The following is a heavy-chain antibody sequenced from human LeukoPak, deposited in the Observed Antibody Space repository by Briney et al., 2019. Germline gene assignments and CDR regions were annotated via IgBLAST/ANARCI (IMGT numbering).Heavy chain of an antibody. CDR1: GFTFSSYA. D-gene: IGHD3-3*01. CDR2: ISYDGSNK. V-gene: IGHV3-30-3*01. J-gene: IGHJ4*02. Sequence: GGSLRLSCAASGFTFSSYAMHWVRQAPGKGLEWVAVISYDGSNKYYADSVKGRFTISRDNSKNTLYLQMNSLRAEDTAVYYCAKEGDFWSGPYSYWGQGTLVTVSS. CDR3: AKEGDFWSGPYSY.